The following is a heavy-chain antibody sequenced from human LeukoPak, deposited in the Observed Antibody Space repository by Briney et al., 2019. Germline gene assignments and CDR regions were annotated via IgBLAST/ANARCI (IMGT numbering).Heavy chain of an antibody. J-gene: IGHJ4*02. CDR3: ARALGDSSGYSDY. D-gene: IGHD3-22*01. CDR1: GGSISSSNW. V-gene: IGHV4-4*02. Sequence: SETLSLTCTISGGSISSSNWWSWVRQPPGKGLEWIGEIYHSGSTNYNPSLKSRVTISVDKSKNQFSLKLSSVTAADTAVYYCARALGDSSGYSDYWGQGTLVTVSS. CDR2: IYHSGST.